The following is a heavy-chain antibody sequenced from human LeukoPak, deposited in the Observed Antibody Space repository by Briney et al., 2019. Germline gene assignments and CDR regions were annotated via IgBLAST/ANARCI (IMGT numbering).Heavy chain of an antibody. CDR1: GGSISSYY. CDR3: ARVSSGYYYVYDY. J-gene: IGHJ4*02. D-gene: IGHD3-22*01. CDR2: IYYSGST. Sequence: ASETLSLTCTVSGGSISSYYWSWIRQPPGKGLEWIGYIYYSGSTNYNPSLKSRVTISVDTSKNQFSLKLSSVTAAYTAVYYCARVSSGYYYVYDYWGQGTLVTVSS. V-gene: IGHV4-59*01.